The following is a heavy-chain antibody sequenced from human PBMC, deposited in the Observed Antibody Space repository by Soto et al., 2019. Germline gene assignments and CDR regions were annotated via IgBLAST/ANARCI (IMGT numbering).Heavy chain of an antibody. D-gene: IGHD6-19*01. Sequence: GGSLRLSCAASGFTFSSYWMSWVRQAPGKGLEWVANIKQDGSEKYYVDSVKGRFTISRDNAKNSLYLQMNSLRAEDTAVYYCARVYGDSSGWYDYWGQGTLVTVSS. J-gene: IGHJ4*02. CDR2: IKQDGSEK. CDR1: GFTFSSYW. CDR3: ARVYGDSSGWYDY. V-gene: IGHV3-7*01.